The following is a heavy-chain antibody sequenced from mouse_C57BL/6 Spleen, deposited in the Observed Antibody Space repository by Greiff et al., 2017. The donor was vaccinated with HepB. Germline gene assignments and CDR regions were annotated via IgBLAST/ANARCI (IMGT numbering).Heavy chain of an antibody. Sequence: QVQLQQPGAELVMPGASVKLSCKASGYTFTSYWMHWVKQRPGQGLEWIGEIDPSDSYTYYNQKFKGKSTLTVDKSSSTAYMQLSSLTSEDSAVYYCARGTDQATDYWGKGTTLTVSS. J-gene: IGHJ2*01. V-gene: IGHV1-69*01. CDR3: ARGTDQATDY. D-gene: IGHD3-2*02. CDR2: IDPSDSYT. CDR1: GYTFTSYW.